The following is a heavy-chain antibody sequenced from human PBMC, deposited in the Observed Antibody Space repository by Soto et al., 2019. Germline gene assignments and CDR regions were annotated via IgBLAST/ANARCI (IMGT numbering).Heavy chain of an antibody. CDR3: AIPPQAPRSYYFYGLDV. Sequence: QVLLVQSGAEVKKPGASVKVSCEASGYTFTDYGISWVRQAPGQGLEWMGWISTYTGDTNYAQKLQDRVTLTTDTSTSTAYMELRGLRSDATAGYYCAIPPQAPRSYYFYGLDVWGQGTTVTVSS. V-gene: IGHV1-18*01. J-gene: IGHJ6*02. CDR1: GYTFTDYG. CDR2: ISTYTGDT.